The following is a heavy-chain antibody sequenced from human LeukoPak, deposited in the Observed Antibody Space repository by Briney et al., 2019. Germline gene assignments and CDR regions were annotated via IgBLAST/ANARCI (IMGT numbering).Heavy chain of an antibody. CDR2: LPPDELGI. Sequence: GSLRLSCAASGFTFTNYWMHWVRQAPGMGLVWFSRLPPDELGIIYADSVKGRFTVSRDNAKNTVYLQMNNLRVDDTAMYYCVGTIASRGSEYWGQGALVTVSS. D-gene: IGHD6-6*01. V-gene: IGHV3-74*01. CDR1: GFTFTNYW. CDR3: VGTIASRGSEY. J-gene: IGHJ4*02.